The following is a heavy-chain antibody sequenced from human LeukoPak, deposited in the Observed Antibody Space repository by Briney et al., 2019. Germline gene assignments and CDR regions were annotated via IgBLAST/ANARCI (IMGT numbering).Heavy chain of an antibody. Sequence: PGGSLRLSCAASGFTVSSNYMSWVRQAPGKGLEWVSVIYSGGSTYYADSVKGRFTISRDNSKNTLYLQMNSLRAEDTAVYYCATSGYYESGEYLQHWGQGTLVTVSS. CDR2: IYSGGST. CDR3: ATSGYYESGEYLQH. V-gene: IGHV3-53*01. J-gene: IGHJ1*01. D-gene: IGHD3-22*01. CDR1: GFTVSSNY.